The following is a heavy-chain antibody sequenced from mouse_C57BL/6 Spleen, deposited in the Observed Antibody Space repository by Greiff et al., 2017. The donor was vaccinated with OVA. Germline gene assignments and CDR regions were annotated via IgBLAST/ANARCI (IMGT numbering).Heavy chain of an antibody. CDR1: GYTFTDYE. CDR3: TRWGYGNYLYYAMDY. V-gene: IGHV1-15*01. CDR2: IDPETGGT. D-gene: IGHD2-1*01. J-gene: IGHJ4*01. Sequence: VQLVESGAELVRPGASVTLSCKASGYTFTDYEMHWVKQTPVHGLEWIGAIDPETGGTAYNQKFKGKAILTADKSSSTSYMELRSLTSEYSAVYYCTRWGYGNYLYYAMDYWGQGTSVTVSS.